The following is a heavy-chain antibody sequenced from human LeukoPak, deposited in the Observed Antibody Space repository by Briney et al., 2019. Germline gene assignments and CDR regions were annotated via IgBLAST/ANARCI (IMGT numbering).Heavy chain of an antibody. D-gene: IGHD3-16*02. J-gene: IGHJ5*02. CDR3: ARDRAYGSNQLGWFDP. Sequence: GGSLRLSCAASGFTFSSYGMHWVRQAPGKGLEWVAVIWYDGSNKYYADSVKGRFTISRDNSKNTLYLQMNSLRAEDTAVYYCARDRAYGSNQLGWFDPWGQGTLVTVSS. CDR2: IWYDGSNK. V-gene: IGHV3-33*01. CDR1: GFTFSSYG.